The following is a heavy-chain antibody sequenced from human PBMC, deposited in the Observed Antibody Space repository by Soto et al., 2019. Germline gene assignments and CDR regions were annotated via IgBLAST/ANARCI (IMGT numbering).Heavy chain of an antibody. D-gene: IGHD3-3*01. CDR3: AKGDDFWSGYSHYYYYGMDV. J-gene: IGHJ6*02. CDR1: GFTFSSYG. CDR2: ISYDGSYK. V-gene: IGHV3-30*18. Sequence: GGSLRLSCAASGFTFSSYGMHWVRQAPGKGLEWVAVISYDGSYKYYADSVKGRFTISRDNSKNTLYLQMNSLRAEDTVVYYCAKGDDFWSGYSHYYYYGMDVRGQGTTVTVSS.